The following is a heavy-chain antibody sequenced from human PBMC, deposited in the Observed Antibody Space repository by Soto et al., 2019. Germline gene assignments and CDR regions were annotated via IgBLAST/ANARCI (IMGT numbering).Heavy chain of an antibody. J-gene: IGHJ4*02. CDR1: GFTFSSYG. V-gene: IGHV3-33*01. D-gene: IGHD3-9*01. CDR2: IWYDGSNK. CDR3: ARDGTFDWLLSFYFDY. Sequence: GGSLRLSCAASGFTFSSYGMHWVRQAPGKGLEWVAVIWYDGSNKYYADSVKGRFTISRDNSKNTLYLQMNSLRAEDTAVYYCARDGTFDWLLSFYFDYWGQGTLVTVSS.